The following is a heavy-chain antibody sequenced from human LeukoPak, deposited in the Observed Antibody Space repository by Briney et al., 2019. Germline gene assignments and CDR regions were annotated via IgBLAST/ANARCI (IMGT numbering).Heavy chain of an antibody. V-gene: IGHV3-74*01. Sequence: PGGSLRLSCAASGFTFSSYWMRWVRQAPGKGLVWVSRINSDGSITTYADSVKGRFTISRDNAKNTLSLQMNSLRAEDTAVYYCVGGYKYYFDYWGQGTLVTVSS. J-gene: IGHJ4*02. D-gene: IGHD5-24*01. CDR1: GFTFSSYW. CDR3: VGGYKYYFDY. CDR2: INSDGSIT.